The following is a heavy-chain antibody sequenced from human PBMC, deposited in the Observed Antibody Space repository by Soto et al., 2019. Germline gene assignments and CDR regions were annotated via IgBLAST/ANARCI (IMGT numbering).Heavy chain of an antibody. CDR2: ISYDGSNK. Sequence: PGGSLRLSCAASGFTFSSYAMHWVRQAPGKGLEWVAVISYDGSNKYYADSVKGRFTISRDNSKNTLYLQMNSLRAEDTAVYYCARIFGESDYWGQGTLVTSPQ. CDR1: GFTFSSYA. J-gene: IGHJ4*02. CDR3: ARIFGESDY. D-gene: IGHD3-10*01. V-gene: IGHV3-30-3*01.